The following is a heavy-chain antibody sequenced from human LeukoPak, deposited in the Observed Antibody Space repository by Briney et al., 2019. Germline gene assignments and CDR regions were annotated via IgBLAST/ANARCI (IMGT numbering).Heavy chain of an antibody. CDR3: VKDVGGSYAFDY. J-gene: IGHJ4*02. V-gene: IGHV3-64D*09. CDR1: GFTFSRYD. D-gene: IGHD1-26*01. CDR2: INDNGGRT. Sequence: GGSLRLSCSASGFTFSRYDMHWVRQAPGKGLEYVSGINDNGGRTHYGDSVKGRFSISRDNSKNTLHLQMSTLRAEDTALYYCVKDVGGSYAFDYWGQGILVTVAS.